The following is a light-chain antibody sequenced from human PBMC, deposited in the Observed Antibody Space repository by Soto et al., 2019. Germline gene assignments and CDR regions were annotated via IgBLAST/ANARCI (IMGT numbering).Light chain of an antibody. J-gene: IGKJ5*01. CDR2: DAS. CDR3: QQRSNWPPIT. Sequence: EIVLTQSPATLSLSPGERATLYCRASQSVSSYLAWYQQKPGQAPRLLIYDASNRATGIPSRFSGSGSGTDFTLTICCLEPEDFAVYYCQQRSNWPPITFGQGTRLEIK. V-gene: IGKV3-11*01. CDR1: QSVSSY.